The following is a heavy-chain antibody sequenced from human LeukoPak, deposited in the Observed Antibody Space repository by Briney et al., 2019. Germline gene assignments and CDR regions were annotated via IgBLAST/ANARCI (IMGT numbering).Heavy chain of an antibody. CDR2: IIPIFGTA. CDR1: GHTLTSYG. V-gene: IGHV1-69*13. J-gene: IGHJ4*02. D-gene: IGHD2-21*02. CDR3: ARESAYCGGDCYLMAYY. Sequence: ASVKVSCKASGHTLTSYGISWVRQAPGQGLEWMGGIIPIFGTANYAQKFQGRVTITADESTSTAYMELSSLRSEDTAVYYCARESAYCGGDCYLMAYYWGQGTLVTVSS.